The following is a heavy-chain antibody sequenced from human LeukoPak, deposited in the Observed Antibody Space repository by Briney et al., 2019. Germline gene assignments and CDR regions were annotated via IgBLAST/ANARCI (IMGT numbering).Heavy chain of an antibody. CDR2: ISFDGNDK. CDR3: ARDARISYYFNSGSYYLPDF. V-gene: IGHV3-30*04. D-gene: IGHD3-10*01. Sequence: PGGSLRLSCTAAGFTFSSYAIHWVRQAPGKGLEWVAVISFDGNDKFYADSVKGRFTISRDNSRNTLYLQMNSLRAEDTAVYYCARDARISYYFNSGSYYLPDFWGQGTLVTVSS. CDR1: GFTFSSYA. J-gene: IGHJ4*02.